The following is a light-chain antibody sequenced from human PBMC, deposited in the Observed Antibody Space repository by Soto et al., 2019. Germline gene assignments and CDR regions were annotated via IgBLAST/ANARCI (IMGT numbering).Light chain of an antibody. CDR2: EVS. Sequence: QSALTQPASVSGSPGQSITISCTGTSSDVGGYNYVSWYQQHPGKAPKLMIYEVSNRPSGVSNRFSGSKSGNTAALTISGLQDEDEADYYCSPYTSSSTYVFGTGTKVTVL. CDR3: SPYTSSSTYV. J-gene: IGLJ1*01. CDR1: SSDVGGYNY. V-gene: IGLV2-14*01.